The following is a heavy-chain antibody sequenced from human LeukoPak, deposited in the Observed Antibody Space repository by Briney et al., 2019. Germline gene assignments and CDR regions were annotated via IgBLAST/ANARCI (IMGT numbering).Heavy chain of an antibody. J-gene: IGHJ5*02. CDR1: GYTFTGYY. D-gene: IGHD2-15*01. V-gene: IGHV1-2*02. Sequence: ASVKVSCKASGYTFTGYYMHWVRQAPGQGLEWMGWINPNSGGTNFAQKFQGRVTMTRDTSTSTVYMELSSLRSEDTAVYYCARVFGLGYCSGGSCYGDNWFDPWGQGTLVTVSS. CDR3: ARVFGLGYCSGGSCYGDNWFDP. CDR2: INPNSGGT.